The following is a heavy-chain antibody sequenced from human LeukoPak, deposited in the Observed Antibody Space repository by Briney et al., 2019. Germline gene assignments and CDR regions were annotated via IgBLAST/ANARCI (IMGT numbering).Heavy chain of an antibody. CDR2: IIPIFGTA. CDR1: GGTFSSYA. Sequence: SVKVSCKASGGTFSSYAISWVRQAPGQGLEWMGGIIPIFGTANYAQKFQGRVTITADKSTSTAYMELSSLRSEDTAVYYCAREGYYGSGSYRCFDYWGQGTLVTVSS. J-gene: IGHJ4*02. D-gene: IGHD3-10*01. CDR3: AREGYYGSGSYRCFDY. V-gene: IGHV1-69*06.